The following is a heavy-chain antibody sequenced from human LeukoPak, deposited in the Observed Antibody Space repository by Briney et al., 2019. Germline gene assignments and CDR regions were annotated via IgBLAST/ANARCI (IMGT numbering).Heavy chain of an antibody. Sequence: PGGSLRLSCAASGFTFSSYSMNWVRQAPGKGLEWVSSISSSSSYIYYADSVKGRFTISRDNAKNSLYLQMNSLRAEDTAVYYCARDRVAGLEVYYMDVWGKGTTVTVSS. D-gene: IGHD3/OR15-3a*01. CDR1: GFTFSSYS. J-gene: IGHJ6*03. CDR2: ISSSSSYI. CDR3: ARDRVAGLEVYYMDV. V-gene: IGHV3-21*01.